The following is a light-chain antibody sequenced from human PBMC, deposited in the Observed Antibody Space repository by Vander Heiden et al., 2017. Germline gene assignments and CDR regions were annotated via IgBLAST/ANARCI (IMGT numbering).Light chain of an antibody. CDR3: QQTYRNQAYT. J-gene: IGKJ2*01. CDR2: AAS. Sequence: DIQMTQSPSSLSASVGDRVTITCRASQSLSSYLNWYQQQPGKAPKLLIYAASSLQSGVPSRFSGSGYGTDFTLTISSRQPEDFAPYYCQQTYRNQAYTFGQGTKMXIK. V-gene: IGKV1-39*01. CDR1: QSLSSY.